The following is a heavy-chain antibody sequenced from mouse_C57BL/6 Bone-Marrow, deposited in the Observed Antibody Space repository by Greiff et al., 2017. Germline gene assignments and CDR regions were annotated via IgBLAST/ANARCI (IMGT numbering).Heavy chain of an antibody. CDR3: ARWGSYGSSYSLFDY. V-gene: IGHV1-55*01. J-gene: IGHJ2*01. Sequence: QVQLQQPGAELVKPGASVKMSCKASGYTFTSYWITWVKQRPGQGLEWIGDIYPGSGSTNYNEKFKSKATLTVDTSSSTAYMQLSSLTSEDSAVYSCARWGSYGSSYSLFDYWGQGTTLTVSS. CDR1: GYTFTSYW. D-gene: IGHD1-1*01. CDR2: IYPGSGST.